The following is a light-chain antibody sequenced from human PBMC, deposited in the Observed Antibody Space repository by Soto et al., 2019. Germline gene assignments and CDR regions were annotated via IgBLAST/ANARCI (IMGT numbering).Light chain of an antibody. V-gene: IGKV2-30*01. J-gene: IGKJ2*01. Sequence: DVVMTQSPLSLPVTLGQPASIFCRSSQSLLTRDGNIYLSWFHQRPGQSPRRLIYKVSDRDSGVPDRFSGSGSGTEFALRISRVEAADVGVYFCMQATHWPYTFGQETKLEI. CDR1: QSLLTRDGNIY. CDR3: MQATHWPYT. CDR2: KVS.